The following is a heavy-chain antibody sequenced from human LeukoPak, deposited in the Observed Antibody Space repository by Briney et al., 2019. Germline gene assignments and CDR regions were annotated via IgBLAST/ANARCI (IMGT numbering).Heavy chain of an antibody. CDR3: ARQGGGSSRLYVDY. Sequence: SETLSLTCTVSGGSISSGSYYWSWIRQPAGKGLEWIGRIYTSGSTNYNPSLKSRVTISVDTSKNQFSLKLSSVTAADTAVYYCARQGGGSSRLYVDYWGQGTLVTVSS. CDR1: GGSISSGSYY. J-gene: IGHJ4*02. D-gene: IGHD6-13*01. V-gene: IGHV4-61*02. CDR2: IYTSGST.